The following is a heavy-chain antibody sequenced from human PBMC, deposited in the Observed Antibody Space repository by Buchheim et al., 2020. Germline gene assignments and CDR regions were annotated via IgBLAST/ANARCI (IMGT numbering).Heavy chain of an antibody. CDR2: IYWDDDK. CDR1: GFSLSTSGVG. CDR3: AHRRPGYYDSSGPIKIHAFDI. V-gene: IGHV2-5*02. Sequence: QITLKESGPTLVKPTQTPTLTCTFSGFSLSTSGVGVGWIRQPPGKALEWLALIYWDDDKRYSPSLKSRLTITKDTSKNQVVLTMTNMDPADTATYYCAHRRPGYYDSSGPIKIHAFDIWGQGT. J-gene: IGHJ3*02. D-gene: IGHD3-22*01.